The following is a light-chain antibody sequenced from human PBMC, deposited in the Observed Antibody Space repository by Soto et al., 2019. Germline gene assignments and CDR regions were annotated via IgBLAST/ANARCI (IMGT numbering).Light chain of an antibody. J-gene: IGLJ3*02. Sequence: QSALTQPASVSGSPGQSIAISCTGTSSDVGGYNYVSWYQQHPGKTPNLMIYDVSNRPSGVSNRFSGSKSGNTASLTISGLQAEDEADYYCSSYTSSSTGVFVGGTKLSVL. V-gene: IGLV2-14*01. CDR3: SSYTSSSTGV. CDR1: SSDVGGYNY. CDR2: DVS.